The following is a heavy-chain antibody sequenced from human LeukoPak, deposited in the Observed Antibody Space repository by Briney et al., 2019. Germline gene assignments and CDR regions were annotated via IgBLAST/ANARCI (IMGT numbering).Heavy chain of an antibody. D-gene: IGHD2-2*01. CDR1: GGSISIYY. CDR2: FYYCVST. CDR3: AGAIQRYCSSTSCYYDAFDI. Sequence: SETLSLTCTVDGGSISIYYWSWIRQPPGEVLEWVGYFYYCVSTNYNPSLKSRVTISVDTSKNQFSLKLSSVTAADTAVYYCAGAIQRYCSSTSCYYDAFDIWGQGKMVTVSS. V-gene: IGHV4-59*01. J-gene: IGHJ3*02.